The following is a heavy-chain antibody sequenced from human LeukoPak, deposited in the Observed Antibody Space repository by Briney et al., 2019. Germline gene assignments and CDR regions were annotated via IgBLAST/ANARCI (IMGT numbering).Heavy chain of an antibody. CDR1: GFTFDDYA. D-gene: IGHD3-9*01. CDR3: ARVGGYDILTGVDY. J-gene: IGHJ4*02. V-gene: IGHV3-9*01. Sequence: PGGSLRLSCAASGFTFDDYAMHWVRQAPGKGLEWVSGISWNSGSIGYADSVKGRFTISRDNAKNSLYLQMNSLRAEDTAVYYCARVGGYDILTGVDYWGQGTLVTVSS. CDR2: ISWNSGSI.